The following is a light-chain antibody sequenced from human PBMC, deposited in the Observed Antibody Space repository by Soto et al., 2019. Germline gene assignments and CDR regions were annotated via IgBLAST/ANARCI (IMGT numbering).Light chain of an antibody. V-gene: IGKV3-11*01. J-gene: IGKJ5*01. CDR1: QSVSSN. Sequence: EIGLTQSPATLSVSPGERVTLSCRASQSVSSNLAWYQQKPGQAPSLLIYGASNRATGIPARFSGSGSGTDFTLTISSLEAEDFAVYYCQQRSNWPPITFGQGTRLEIK. CDR3: QQRSNWPPIT. CDR2: GAS.